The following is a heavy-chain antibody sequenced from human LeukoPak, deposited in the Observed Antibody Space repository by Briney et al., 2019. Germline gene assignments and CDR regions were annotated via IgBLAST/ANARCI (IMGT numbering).Heavy chain of an antibody. J-gene: IGHJ4*02. D-gene: IGHD5-18*01. CDR3: ARGNVDTAMAFDY. CDR2: IYHSGST. Sequence: SSGTLSLTCAVSGGSISSSNWWSWVRQPPGKGLEWIGEIYHSGSTNYNPSLKSRVTISVDTSKNQFSLKLSSVTAADTAVYYCARGNVDTAMAFDYWGQGTLVTVSS. V-gene: IGHV4-4*02. CDR1: GGSISSSNW.